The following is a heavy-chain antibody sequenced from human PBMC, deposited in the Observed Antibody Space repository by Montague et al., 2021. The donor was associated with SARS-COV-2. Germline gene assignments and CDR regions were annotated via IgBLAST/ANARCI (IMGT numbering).Heavy chain of an antibody. Sequence: CAISGDSVSSNSAAWNWIRQSPSRGLEWLGRTYYRSKWYNDYAISVKSRVTINPDTSKNQFSLQLNSVTPEDTAVYYCARVNSSSWYFDYWGQGILVTVSS. D-gene: IGHD6-13*01. CDR2: TYYRSKWYN. CDR3: ARVNSSSWYFDY. CDR1: GDSVSSNSAA. V-gene: IGHV6-1*01. J-gene: IGHJ4*02.